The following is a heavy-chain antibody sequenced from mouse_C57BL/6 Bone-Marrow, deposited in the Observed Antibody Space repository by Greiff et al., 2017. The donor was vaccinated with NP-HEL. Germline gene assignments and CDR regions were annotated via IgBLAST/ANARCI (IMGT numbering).Heavy chain of an antibody. D-gene: IGHD1-1*01. Sequence: VQLQQSGPELVRPGVSVKISCKGSGYTFTDYAMHWVKQSHAKSLEWIGVISTYYGDASYNQKFKDKATMTVDTSSSPAYMELARLTSEDSAVYYCARKGFDYGSSSYFDYWGQGTTLTVSS. J-gene: IGHJ2*01. V-gene: IGHV1-67*01. CDR1: GYTFTDYA. CDR3: ARKGFDYGSSSYFDY. CDR2: ISTYYGDA.